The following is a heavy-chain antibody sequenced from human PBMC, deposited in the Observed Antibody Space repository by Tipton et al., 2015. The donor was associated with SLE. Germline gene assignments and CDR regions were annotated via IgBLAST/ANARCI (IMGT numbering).Heavy chain of an antibody. D-gene: IGHD6-13*01. CDR1: GYTFTGYY. V-gene: IGHV1-2*02. CDR2: INPNSGGT. Sequence: QSGPEVKKPGASVKVSCKASGYTFTGYYMHWVRQAPGQGLEWMGWINPNSGGTNYAQKFQGRVTMTRDTSISTAYMELSRLRSDDTAVYYCAKDPGKYSSSWFDYWGQGTLVTVSS. J-gene: IGHJ4*02. CDR3: AKDPGKYSSSWFDY.